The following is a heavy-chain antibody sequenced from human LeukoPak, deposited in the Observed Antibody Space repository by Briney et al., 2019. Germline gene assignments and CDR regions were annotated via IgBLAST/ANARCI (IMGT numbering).Heavy chain of an antibody. CDR3: AHGAAGLTNFDY. D-gene: IGHD6-13*01. Sequence: PSETLSLTCTVSGGSISSYYWSWIRQPPGKGLEWIGYIYYGGSTNYNPSLKSRVTISVDTSKNQFSLKLSSVTAADTAVYYCAHGAAGLTNFDYWGQGTLVTVSS. CDR1: GGSISSYY. J-gene: IGHJ4*02. V-gene: IGHV4-59*01. CDR2: IYYGGST.